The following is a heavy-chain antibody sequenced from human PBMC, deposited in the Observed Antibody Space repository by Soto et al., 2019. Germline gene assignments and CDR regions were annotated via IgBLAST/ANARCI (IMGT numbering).Heavy chain of an antibody. Sequence: QLQLQESGPGLVKPSETLSLTCTVSGGSISSSSYYWGWIRQPPGKGLEWIGSIYYSGSTYYNPSLKSRVTISVDTSKNQFSLKLSSVTAADTAVYYCARLLGEKYYDYIWGSYRYTGGFDYWGQGTLVTVSS. CDR2: IYYSGST. CDR3: ARLLGEKYYDYIWGSYRYTGGFDY. V-gene: IGHV4-39*01. CDR1: GGSISSSSYY. J-gene: IGHJ4*02. D-gene: IGHD3-16*02.